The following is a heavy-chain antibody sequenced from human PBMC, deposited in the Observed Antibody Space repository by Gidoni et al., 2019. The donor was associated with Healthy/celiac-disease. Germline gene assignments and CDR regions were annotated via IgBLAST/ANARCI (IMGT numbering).Heavy chain of an antibody. Sequence: QAQLVQSGAEVTTPGASVKVSCKASGYTFTDYYMNWVRQAPGQGLEWMGWIIPNSGGTKYAQKFQGRVTMTRDTSISTAYMELSGLRSDDTAVYYCARGFAGTTGYWGQGTLVTVSS. CDR2: IIPNSGGT. CDR1: GYTFTDYY. D-gene: IGHD1-1*01. J-gene: IGHJ4*02. V-gene: IGHV1-2*02. CDR3: ARGFAGTTGY.